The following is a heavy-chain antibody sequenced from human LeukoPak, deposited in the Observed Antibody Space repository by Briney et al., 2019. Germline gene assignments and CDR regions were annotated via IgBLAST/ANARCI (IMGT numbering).Heavy chain of an antibody. CDR3: TTTSGTSAVDY. CDR1: GGSISSYY. J-gene: IGHJ4*02. V-gene: IGHV4-59*01. Sequence: SETLSLTCTVSGGSISSYYWTWIRQPPGKGLEWIGYIHYSRGTNYNPSLKSLVTMSVDTSKNQFSLKLTSVTAADTAVYYCTTTSGTSAVDYWGQGTLVTVSS. CDR2: IHYSRGT.